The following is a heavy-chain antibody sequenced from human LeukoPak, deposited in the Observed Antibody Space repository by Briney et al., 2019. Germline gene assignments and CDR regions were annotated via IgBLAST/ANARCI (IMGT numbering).Heavy chain of an antibody. J-gene: IGHJ4*02. V-gene: IGHV3-53*01. CDR2: IYSGGGT. D-gene: IGHD3-3*01. CDR1: GFTVSNTY. Sequence: GGSLRLSCAASGFTVSNTYMSWVRQAPGKGLEWVSLIYSGGGTYSADSVKGRFTISRDISKNTLYLQMNSLRAEDTAVYYCARGVPYDSWSGPHYSDYWGQGTLVTVSS. CDR3: ARGVPYDSWSGPHYSDY.